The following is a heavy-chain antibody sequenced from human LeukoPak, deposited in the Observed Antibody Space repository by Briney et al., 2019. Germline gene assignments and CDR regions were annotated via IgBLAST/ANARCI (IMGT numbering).Heavy chain of an antibody. J-gene: IGHJ4*02. CDR1: GDSVSGSFW. V-gene: IGHV4-4*02. CDR2: IHHSGSS. D-gene: IGHD6-19*01. Sequence: PSETLSLICAVSGDSVSGSFWWSWVRQPPHKGLEWIGEIHHSGSSNYNPSLESRVIISLDGSKNLLSLELSSVTAADTAVYYCVRHSGWYFGYWGQGTLVTVSS. CDR3: VRHSGWYFGY.